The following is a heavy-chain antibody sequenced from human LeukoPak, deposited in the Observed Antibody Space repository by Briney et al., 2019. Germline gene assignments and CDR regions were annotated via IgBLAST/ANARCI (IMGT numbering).Heavy chain of an antibody. V-gene: IGHV3-20*04. Sequence: GGSLRLSCAASGFTFDDYGMSWVRQAPGKGLEWVSGINWNGGSTGYADSVKGRFTISRDNAKNSLYLQMNSLRAEDMALYYCARASDSSGYLRIYYYYYMDVWGKGTTVTVSS. D-gene: IGHD3-22*01. CDR1: GFTFDDYG. CDR3: ARASDSSGYLRIYYYYYMDV. J-gene: IGHJ6*03. CDR2: INWNGGST.